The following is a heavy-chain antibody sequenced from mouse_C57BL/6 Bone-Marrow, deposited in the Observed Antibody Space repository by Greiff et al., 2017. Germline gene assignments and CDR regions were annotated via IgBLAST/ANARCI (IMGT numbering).Heavy chain of an antibody. CDR1: GFNIKDDY. D-gene: IGHD1-1*01. J-gene: IGHJ2*01. CDR3: TPITTVVVDY. CDR2: IDPENGDT. Sequence: EVKLVESGAELVRPGASVKLSCTASGFNIKDDYMHWVKQRPEQGLEWIGWIDPENGDTEYASKFQGKATITADPSSNTAYLQLSSLTSEDTAVYYCTPITTVVVDYWGQGTTLTVSS. V-gene: IGHV14-4*01.